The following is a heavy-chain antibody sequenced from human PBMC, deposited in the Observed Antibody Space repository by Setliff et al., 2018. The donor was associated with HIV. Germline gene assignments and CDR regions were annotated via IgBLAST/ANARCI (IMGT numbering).Heavy chain of an antibody. Sequence: GESLKISCVASGFTFGSHAMSWVRQSPGKGLEWVSSISGSDNNTYYADSVKGRLAISRDNSRNTLFLHMSSLRAEDTAAYYCAKEDSSTTSCPFDYWGQGIQVTVSS. CDR2: ISGSDNNT. D-gene: IGHD2-2*01. V-gene: IGHV3-23*01. CDR1: GFTFGSHA. J-gene: IGHJ4*02. CDR3: AKEDSSTTSCPFDY.